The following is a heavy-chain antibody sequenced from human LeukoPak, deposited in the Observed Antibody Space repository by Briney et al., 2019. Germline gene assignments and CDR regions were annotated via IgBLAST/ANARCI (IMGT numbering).Heavy chain of an antibody. CDR3: ARLYYDFWSGYYTHFDY. D-gene: IGHD3-3*01. CDR1: GGSISSYY. CDR2: IYYSGST. Sequence: SETLSLTCTVSGGSISSYYWSWIRQPPGKGLEWIGYIYYSGSTYYNPSLKSRVTISVDTSKNQFSLKLSSVTAADTAVYYCARLYYDFWSGYYTHFDYWGQGTLVTVSS. J-gene: IGHJ4*02. V-gene: IGHV4-59*08.